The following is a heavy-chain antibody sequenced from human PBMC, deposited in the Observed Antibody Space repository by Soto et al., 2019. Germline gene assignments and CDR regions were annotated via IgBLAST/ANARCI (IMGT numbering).Heavy chain of an antibody. CDR3: ARDLGPTVIPPMDV. D-gene: IGHD4-17*01. J-gene: IGHJ6*02. CDR1: GYTFTSYC. Sequence: ASVKVSCKASGYTFTSYCISWVRQAPGQGLEWMGWISAYNGNTNYAQKLQGRVTMTTDTSTSTAYMELRSLRSDDTAVYYCARDLGPTVIPPMDVWGQGTTVTVSS. CDR2: ISAYNGNT. V-gene: IGHV1-18*01.